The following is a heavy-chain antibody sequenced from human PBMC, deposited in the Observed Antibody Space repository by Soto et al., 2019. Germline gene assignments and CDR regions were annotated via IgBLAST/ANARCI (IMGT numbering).Heavy chain of an antibody. CDR1: GGSFSGYY. CDR2: INHSGST. J-gene: IGHJ5*02. CDR3: ARGFPLYDLWSGYYRLLDWFDP. D-gene: IGHD3-3*01. V-gene: IGHV4-34*01. Sequence: SETLSLTCAVYGGSFSGYYWSWIRQPPGKGLEWIGEINHSGSTNYNPSLKSRVTISVDTSKNQFSLKLSSVTAADTAVYYCARGFPLYDLWSGYYRLLDWFDPWGQGTLVTVSS.